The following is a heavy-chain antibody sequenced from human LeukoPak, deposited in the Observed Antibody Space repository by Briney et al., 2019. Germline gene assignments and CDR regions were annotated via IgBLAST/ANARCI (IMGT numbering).Heavy chain of an antibody. CDR1: GYTFTGYY. V-gene: IGHV1-2*02. CDR3: ARDLRLRAAAKGY. Sequence: GASVTVSFTASGYTFTGYYMHWVRQAPGQGLEWMGWINPNSGGTNYAQKFQGRVTMTRDTSISTAYMELCRLRPDDTAVYYCARDLRLRAAAKGYWGQGTLVTVSS. J-gene: IGHJ4*02. CDR2: INPNSGGT. D-gene: IGHD6-13*01.